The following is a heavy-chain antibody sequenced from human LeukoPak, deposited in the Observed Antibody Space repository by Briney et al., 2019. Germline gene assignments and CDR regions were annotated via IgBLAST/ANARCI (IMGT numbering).Heavy chain of an antibody. J-gene: IGHJ4*02. D-gene: IGHD2/OR15-2a*01. CDR2: IYSGGSI. Sequence: GSLRLSCAASGFTVSSNSMTWVRQAPGKGLEWVSVIYSGGSIYYADSVKGRFTISRDNSKNTLYLQMNSLRAEDTAVYYCARDEPSPDSTDLDYWGQGTLVTVSS. CDR1: GFTVSSNS. CDR3: ARDEPSPDSTDLDY. V-gene: IGHV3-66*01.